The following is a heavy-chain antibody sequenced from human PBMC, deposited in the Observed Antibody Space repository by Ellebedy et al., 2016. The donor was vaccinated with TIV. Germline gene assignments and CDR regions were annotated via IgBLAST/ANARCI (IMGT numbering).Heavy chain of an antibody. CDR3: ARMRGYYYYYYGMDV. CDR2: MNPNSGNT. Sequence: ASVKVSCXASGYTFTSYDINWVRQATGQGLEWMGWMNPNSGNTGYAQKFQGRVTMTRNTSISTAYMELSSLRSDDTAVYYCARMRGYYYYYYGMDVWGQGTTVTVSS. V-gene: IGHV1-8*01. J-gene: IGHJ6*02. D-gene: IGHD3-10*01. CDR1: GYTFTSYD.